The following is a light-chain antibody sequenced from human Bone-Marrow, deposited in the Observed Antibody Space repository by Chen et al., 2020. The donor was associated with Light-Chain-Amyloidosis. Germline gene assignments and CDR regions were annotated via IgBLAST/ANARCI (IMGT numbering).Light chain of an antibody. Sequence: QSVPTQPPSVSGAPGQRVTIPGTGSSSNIGAGYDVHWYQQLPGTAPKLLIYGNSNRPSGVPDRFSGSKSGTSASLAITGLQAEDEADYYCQSYDSSLSGFWVFGGGTKLTVL. CDR1: SSNIGAGYD. CDR3: QSYDSSLSGFWV. J-gene: IGLJ3*02. CDR2: GNS. V-gene: IGLV1-40*01.